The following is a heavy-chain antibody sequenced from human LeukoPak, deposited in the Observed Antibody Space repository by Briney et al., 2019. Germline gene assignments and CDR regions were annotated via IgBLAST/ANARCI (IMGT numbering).Heavy chain of an antibody. CDR2: INPNSGGT. CDR3: ARGKARAPSIVVVPAAMRRMVREEDY. CDR1: GYTFTGYY. J-gene: IGHJ4*02. D-gene: IGHD2-2*01. Sequence: ASVKVSCKASGYTFTGYYMHWVRQAPGQGLEWMGWINPNSGGTNYAQKFQGRVTMTRDTSISTAYMELSRLRSDDTAVYYCARGKARAPSIVVVPAAMRRMVREEDYWGQGTLVTVSS. V-gene: IGHV1-2*02.